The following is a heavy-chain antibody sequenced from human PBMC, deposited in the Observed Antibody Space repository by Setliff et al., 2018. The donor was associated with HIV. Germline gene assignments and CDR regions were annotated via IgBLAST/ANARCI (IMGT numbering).Heavy chain of an antibody. Sequence: GASVKVSCKSSGYTFTDYFMHWVRQAPGQGLEWMGWISPDNANTRISQKFRGSVTMTRDRSTSTAYLQWSSLKASDTAMYYCATAGFDPWGQGTLVTVSS. V-gene: IGHV1-2*02. J-gene: IGHJ5*02. CDR2: ISPDNANT. CDR1: GYTFTDYF. CDR3: ATAGFDP.